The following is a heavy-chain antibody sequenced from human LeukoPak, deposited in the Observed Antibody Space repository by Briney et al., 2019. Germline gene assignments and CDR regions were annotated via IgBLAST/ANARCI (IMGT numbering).Heavy chain of an antibody. J-gene: IGHJ4*02. CDR1: GFTFSSYA. D-gene: IGHD3-22*01. CDR2: ISGSGGST. Sequence: GGSLRLSCAASGFTFSSYAMSWVRQAPGMGLAWVSAISGSGGSTNYADSVKDRFTISRDTSKNTLYLQMNSLRAEDTAVYYCARGRYYDNSVYYYFDYWGQGTLVTVSS. V-gene: IGHV3-23*01. CDR3: ARGRYYDNSVYYYFDY.